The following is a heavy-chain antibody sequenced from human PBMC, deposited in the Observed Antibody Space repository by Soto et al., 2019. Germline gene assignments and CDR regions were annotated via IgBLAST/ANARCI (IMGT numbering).Heavy chain of an antibody. V-gene: IGHV3-30*18. CDR1: GFTFGNYG. J-gene: IGHJ4*02. Sequence: LRLSSTGSGFTFGNYGMHWVRQAPGKGLEWEASTSYDGNNKYYADSLKGRFTISRDNSKKTVYLQMTSLGPEDTAVYYCAKGGGSARDFDYWGQGALVTVS. D-gene: IGHD1-26*01. CDR3: AKGGGSARDFDY. CDR2: TSYDGNNK.